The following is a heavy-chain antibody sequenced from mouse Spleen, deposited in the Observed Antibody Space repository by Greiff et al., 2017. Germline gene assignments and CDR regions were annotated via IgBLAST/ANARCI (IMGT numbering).Heavy chain of an antibody. CDR3: ARPPFYYRYDDGFAY. J-gene: IGHJ3*01. V-gene: IGHV1-42*01. Sequence: EVQLQQSGPELVKPGASVKISCKASGYSFTGYYMNWVKQSPEKSLEWIGEINPSTGGTTYNQKFKAKATLTVDKSSSTAYMQLKSLTSEDSAVYYCARPPFYYRYDDGFAYWGQGTLVTVSA. CDR2: INPSTGGT. D-gene: IGHD2-14*01. CDR1: GYSFTGYY.